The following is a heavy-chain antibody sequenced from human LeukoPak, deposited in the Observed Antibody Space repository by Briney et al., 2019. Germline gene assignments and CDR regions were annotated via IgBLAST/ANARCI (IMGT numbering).Heavy chain of an antibody. CDR3: ARGVLHSGRTRNYYYYYYMDV. V-gene: IGHV1-18*01. J-gene: IGHJ6*03. CDR2: ISAYSLNT. D-gene: IGHD1-26*01. Sequence: ASVKVSCKASGYTFTSYGISWVRQAPGQGLEWMGWISAYSLNTNYAQNFQGRVTMTTDTSTSTAYMELRSLRSEDTAVYYCARGVLHSGRTRNYYYYYYMDVWGKGTTVTISS. CDR1: GYTFTSYG.